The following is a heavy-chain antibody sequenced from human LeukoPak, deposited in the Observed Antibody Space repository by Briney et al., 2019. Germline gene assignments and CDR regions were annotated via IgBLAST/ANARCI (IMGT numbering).Heavy chain of an antibody. CDR1: GYTFTDYY. Sequence: ASVKVSCKASGYTFTDYYMNWVRQAPGQGLEWMGWIHPNSGGTNYAQKFQGRVTMTRDSSISTAYMELSRLTFDDTAVYYCGRKSAARKTSEFDYWGQGTLVTVSS. D-gene: IGHD6-6*01. CDR2: IHPNSGGT. J-gene: IGHJ4*02. CDR3: GRKSAARKTSEFDY. V-gene: IGHV1-2*02.